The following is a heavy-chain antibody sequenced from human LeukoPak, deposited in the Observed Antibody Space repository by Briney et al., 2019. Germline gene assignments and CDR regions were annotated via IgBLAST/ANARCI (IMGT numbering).Heavy chain of an antibody. D-gene: IGHD6-6*01. CDR3: ARVGPTYSSSSLPFDY. J-gene: IGHJ4*02. CDR1: GGSISSYY. CDR2: IYYSGST. Sequence: NSSETLSLTCTVSGGSISSYYWSWIRQPPGKGLEWIGYIYYSGSTNYNPSLKSRVTISVDTSKNQFSLKLSSVTAADTAVYYCARVGPTYSSSSLPFDYWGQGTLVTVSS. V-gene: IGHV4-59*01.